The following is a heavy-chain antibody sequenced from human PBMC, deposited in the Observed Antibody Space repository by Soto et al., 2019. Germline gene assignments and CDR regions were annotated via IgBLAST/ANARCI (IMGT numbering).Heavy chain of an antibody. V-gene: IGHV4-4*07. D-gene: IGHD3-10*01. CDR1: GGSISGHY. CDR3: ARGPGSYNSFDL. CDR2: IYSSGTP. J-gene: IGHJ5*02. Sequence: QVQLQESGPGLVKPSETLSLTCVVSGGSISGHYWSWMRQPAGKGPEWIGRIYSSGTPIYNPSLKSRVTVAGDTSNHQFSLKLTSVTAADTAVYYCARGPGSYNSFDLWGQGTLVTVSS.